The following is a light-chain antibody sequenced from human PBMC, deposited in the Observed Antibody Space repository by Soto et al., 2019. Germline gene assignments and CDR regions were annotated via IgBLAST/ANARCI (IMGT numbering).Light chain of an antibody. CDR3: QQYDNLPPFT. Sequence: DIPMTQSPSSLSASVGARVSITCQASQDIRTSLSWFQQKPGRAPKLLIYGASNLETGVPSRFSGSGSGTDFTFTITSLQPEDIATYYCQQYDNLPPFTFGPGTKVDIK. V-gene: IGKV1-33*01. CDR1: QDIRTS. J-gene: IGKJ3*01. CDR2: GAS.